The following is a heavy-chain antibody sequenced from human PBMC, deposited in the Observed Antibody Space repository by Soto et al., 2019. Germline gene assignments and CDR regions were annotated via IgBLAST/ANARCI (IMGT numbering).Heavy chain of an antibody. CDR2: IKQDGSEK. V-gene: IGHV3-7*05. CDR3: ARDPIAAAAALDY. J-gene: IGHJ4*02. CDR1: GFTFSSYW. Sequence: GGSLRLSCAASGFTFSSYWMSWVRQAPGKGLEWVANIKQDGSEKYYVDSVKGRFTISRDNAKNSLYLQMNSLRAEDTAVYYCARDPIAAAAALDYWGQGTLVTVSS. D-gene: IGHD6-13*01.